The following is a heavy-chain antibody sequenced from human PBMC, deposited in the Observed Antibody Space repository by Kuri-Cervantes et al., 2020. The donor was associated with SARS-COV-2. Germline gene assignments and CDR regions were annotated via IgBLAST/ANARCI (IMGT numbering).Heavy chain of an antibody. V-gene: IGHV3-64*02. Sequence: LSLTCAASGFTFSSYAMHWVRQAPGKGLEYVSAISSNGGSTYYADSVKGRFTISRDNAKNSLYLQMNSLRAEDTAVYYCARDLSYMDVWGKGTTVTVSS. CDR2: ISSNGGST. D-gene: IGHD2/OR15-2a*01. J-gene: IGHJ6*03. CDR3: ARDLSYMDV. CDR1: GFTFSSYA.